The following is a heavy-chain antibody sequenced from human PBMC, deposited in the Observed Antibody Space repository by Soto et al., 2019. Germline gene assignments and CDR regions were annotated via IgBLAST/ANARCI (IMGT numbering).Heavy chain of an antibody. CDR2: INPNSGGT. Sequence: ASVKVSCKASGYTFTGYYMHWVRQAPGQGLEWMGWINPNSGGTNYAQKFQGWVTMTRDTSISTAYMELSRLRSDDTAVCYCARDPSITIFGVVILNYGMDVWGQGTTVTV. V-gene: IGHV1-2*04. CDR3: ARDPSITIFGVVILNYGMDV. J-gene: IGHJ6*02. CDR1: GYTFTGYY. D-gene: IGHD3-3*01.